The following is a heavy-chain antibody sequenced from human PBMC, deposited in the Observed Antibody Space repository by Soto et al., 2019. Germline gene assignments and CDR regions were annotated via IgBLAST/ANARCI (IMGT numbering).Heavy chain of an antibody. J-gene: IGHJ3*02. V-gene: IGHV4-59*01. CDR3: ARALILTGYYIHDAFDI. Sequence: SETLSLTCTVSGGTISRYHWSWIRQPPGKGLEWIGYIYYSGSTNYNPSLKSRVTISVDTSKNQFSLKLSSVTAADTSVYYCARALILTGYYIHDAFDIWGQGTMVTVS. CDR1: GGTISRYH. D-gene: IGHD3-9*01. CDR2: IYYSGST.